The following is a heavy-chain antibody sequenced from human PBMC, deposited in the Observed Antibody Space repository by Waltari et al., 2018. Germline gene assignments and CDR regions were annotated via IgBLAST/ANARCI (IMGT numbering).Heavy chain of an antibody. Sequence: QVQLQESGPGLVKPSETLSLTCTVSGGSISSYYWSWIRQPAGQGLEWIGRIYTSGSTNYNPSLKSRVTMSVDTSKNQFSLKLSSVTAADTAVYYCARAARSPLLKGYYYYYMDVWGKGTTVTISS. V-gene: IGHV4-4*07. J-gene: IGHJ6*03. CDR3: ARAARSPLLKGYYYYYMDV. CDR2: IYTSGST. D-gene: IGHD6-6*01. CDR1: GGSISSYY.